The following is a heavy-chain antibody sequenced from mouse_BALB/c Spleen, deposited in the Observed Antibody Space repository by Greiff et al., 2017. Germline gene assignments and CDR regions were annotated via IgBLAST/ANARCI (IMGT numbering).Heavy chain of an antibody. V-gene: IGHV1-82*01. CDR3: AREGATMITTTPYYYAMDY. CDR1: GYAFSSSW. D-gene: IGHD2-4*01. Sequence: QVQLQQSGPELVKPGASVKISCKASGYAFSSSWMNWVKQRPGQGLEWIGRIYPGDGDTNYNGKFKGKATLTADKSSSTAYMQLSSLTSVDSAVYFCAREGATMITTTPYYYAMDYWGQGTSVTVSS. J-gene: IGHJ4*01. CDR2: IYPGDGDT.